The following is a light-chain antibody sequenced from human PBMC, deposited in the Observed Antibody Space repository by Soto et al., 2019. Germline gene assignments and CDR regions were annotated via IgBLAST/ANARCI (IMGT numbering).Light chain of an antibody. V-gene: IGKV1-33*01. CDR1: QDISNY. CDR2: DAS. CDR3: QQYDNLSLT. Sequence: DIQMTQSPSSLSASVGDRVTITCQASQDISNYLNWYQQKPGKAPKLLLFDASNMETGVPSRFSGSGSGTDFTFNISSLQPEDIATYYCQQYDNLSLTFGGGTKLEIK. J-gene: IGKJ4*01.